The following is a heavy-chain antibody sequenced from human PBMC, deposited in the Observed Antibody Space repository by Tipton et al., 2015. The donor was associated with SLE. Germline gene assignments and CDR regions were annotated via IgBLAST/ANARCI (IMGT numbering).Heavy chain of an antibody. CDR2: ISGDEVHI. CDR1: GFTFSSYG. Sequence: GSPRLSCAASGFTFSSYGMFWVRQAPGKGLEYVSAISGDEVHIFYADSVKGRFTISRDNSKNTVYLQMSSLRPEDTAVYYCVKDLKAKVGPEGYWGQGTLVTVSS. V-gene: IGHV3-64D*06. J-gene: IGHJ4*02. CDR3: VKDLKAKVGPEGY. D-gene: IGHD1-26*01.